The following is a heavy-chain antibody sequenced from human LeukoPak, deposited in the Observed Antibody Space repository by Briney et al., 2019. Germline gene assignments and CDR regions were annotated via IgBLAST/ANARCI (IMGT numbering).Heavy chain of an antibody. CDR1: GFSFSSHV. J-gene: IGHJ3*02. CDR2: ISGSGGDT. D-gene: IGHD5-24*01. Sequence: PGGSLRLSCAASGFSFSSHVMHWVRQAPGKGLEWVSGISGSGGDTYYADSVKGGFTISRDSSKNTLYLQINSLRVEDTAVYYCARGMDGYGPDAFDIWGQGTMVTVSS. V-gene: IGHV3-23*01. CDR3: ARGMDGYGPDAFDI.